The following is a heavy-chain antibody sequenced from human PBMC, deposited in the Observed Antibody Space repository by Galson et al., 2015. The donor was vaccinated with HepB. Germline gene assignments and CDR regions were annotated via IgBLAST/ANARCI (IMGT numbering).Heavy chain of an antibody. J-gene: IGHJ4*02. V-gene: IGHV3-30*18. CDR3: AKDGRYSGSSVVDY. CDR1: GFTFSYSG. Sequence: SLRLSCAASGFTFSYSGMHWVRQAPGKGLEWVAVISYDGSNKYYADSVKGRFNISRDNSKNTLYLQMNSLRAEDTALYYCAKDGRYSGSSVVDYWGQGTLVTVSS. CDR2: ISYDGSNK. D-gene: IGHD1-26*01.